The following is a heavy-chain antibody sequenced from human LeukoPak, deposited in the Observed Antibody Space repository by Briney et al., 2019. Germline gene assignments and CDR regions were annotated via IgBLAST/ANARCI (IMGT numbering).Heavy chain of an antibody. CDR1: GGSISGYY. D-gene: IGHD6-19*01. CDR2: IYSGGSA. J-gene: IGHJ4*02. Sequence: SETLSLTCTVFGGSISGYYWSWTRQPPGMGLEWIGNIYSGGSANYNPSLKSRVTISVDTSKNHFSLKMTSMTAADTAVYYCARLAGGSGLDYWGQGTLVTVSS. V-gene: IGHV4-59*01. CDR3: ARLAGGSGLDY.